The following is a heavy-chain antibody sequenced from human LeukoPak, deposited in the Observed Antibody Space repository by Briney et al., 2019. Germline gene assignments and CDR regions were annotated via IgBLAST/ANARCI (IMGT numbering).Heavy chain of an antibody. J-gene: IGHJ3*02. CDR3: AKAGYYGDLVSDALEI. V-gene: IGHV3-9*01. D-gene: IGHD4-17*01. CDR2: ISWNSGSI. Sequence: GGSLRLSCAASGFTFADYAMHWVRQAPGKGLEWVSGISWNSGSIGYADSVKGRFTISRDNAKNSLYLQMINLRAEDTALYYCAKAGYYGDLVSDALEIWGQGTMGTVSS. CDR1: GFTFADYA.